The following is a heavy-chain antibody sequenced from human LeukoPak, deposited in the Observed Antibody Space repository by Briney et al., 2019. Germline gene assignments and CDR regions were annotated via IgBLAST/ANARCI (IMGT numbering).Heavy chain of an antibody. CDR2: IWHIGST. D-gene: IGHD3-10*01. V-gene: IGHV4-39*01. Sequence: SETLSLTCTVSGGSISSSSYYWGWLRQFPGKGLEWFVCIWHIGSTYYNPSLKSRVTISIDTSKNQFFLKLSSVTAADTAVYYCAAPGSGSYYHWGQGILVTVSS. CDR1: GGSISSSSYY. J-gene: IGHJ4*02. CDR3: AAPGSGSYYH.